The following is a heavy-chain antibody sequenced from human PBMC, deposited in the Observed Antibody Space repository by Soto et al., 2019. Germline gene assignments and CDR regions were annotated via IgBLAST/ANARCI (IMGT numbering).Heavy chain of an antibody. CDR1: GGSFSGYY. CDR2: INHSGST. Sequence: SETLSLTCAVYGGSFSGYYWSWIRQPPGKGLEWIGEINHSGSTNYNPSLKSRVTISVDTSKNQFSLKLSSVTAADTAVYYCARVCRDGYNFPWGQHDYWGQGTLVTVSS. D-gene: IGHD5-12*01. V-gene: IGHV4-34*01. CDR3: ARVCRDGYNFPWGQHDY. J-gene: IGHJ4*02.